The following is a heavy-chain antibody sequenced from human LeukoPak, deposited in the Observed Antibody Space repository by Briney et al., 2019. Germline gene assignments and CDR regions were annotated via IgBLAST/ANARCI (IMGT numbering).Heavy chain of an antibody. D-gene: IGHD3-22*01. J-gene: IGHJ4*02. CDR1: GGSISSYY. CDR2: IYYSGST. V-gene: IGHV4-59*01. Sequence: PSETLSLTCTVSGGSISSYYWSWIRQPPGKGLEWIGYIYYSGSTNYNPSLKGRVTISVDTSKNQFSLKLSSVTAADTAVYYCASLGGDYYDRGYYFDYWGQGTLVTVSS. CDR3: ASLGGDYYDRGYYFDY.